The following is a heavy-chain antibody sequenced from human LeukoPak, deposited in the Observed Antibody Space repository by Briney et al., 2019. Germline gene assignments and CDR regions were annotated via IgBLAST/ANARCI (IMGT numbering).Heavy chain of an antibody. J-gene: IGHJ6*02. CDR1: GFTFSSYS. V-gene: IGHV3-21*01. CDR2: ISSSSSYI. Sequence: PGGSLRLSCAASGFTFSSYSMNWVRQAPGKGLEWVSSISSSSSYIYYADSVKGRFTISRDNAKNSLYLQMNSLRAEDTAVYYCAREGSGYDTKLDYYYYGMDVWGQGTTVTVSS. D-gene: IGHD5-12*01. CDR3: AREGSGYDTKLDYYYYGMDV.